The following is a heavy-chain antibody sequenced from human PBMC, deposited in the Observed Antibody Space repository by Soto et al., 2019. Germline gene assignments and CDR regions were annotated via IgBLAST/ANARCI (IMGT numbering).Heavy chain of an antibody. CDR2: ISGSGGST. V-gene: IGHV3-23*01. J-gene: IGHJ3*02. CDR1: GFTFSSYA. D-gene: IGHD5-18*01. Sequence: GGSLRLSCASSGFTFSSYAMSLVRQAPGKGLEWVSAISGSGGSTYYADSVKGRFTISRDNSKNTLYLQMNSLRAEDTAVYYCAKDGYSYGLVDAFDIWGQGTMVTVSS. CDR3: AKDGYSYGLVDAFDI.